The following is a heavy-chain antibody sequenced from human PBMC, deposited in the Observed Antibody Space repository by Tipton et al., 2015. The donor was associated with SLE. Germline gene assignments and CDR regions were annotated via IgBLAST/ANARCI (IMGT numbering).Heavy chain of an antibody. Sequence: LRLSCAASGFTFSSYAMSWVRQAPGKGLEWIGSIYHSGSTYYNPSLKSRVTISVDTSKNQFSLKLSSVTAADTAVYYCARWVTPAPHWFDPWGQGTLVTVSS. V-gene: IGHV4-38-2*01. CDR2: IYHSGST. CDR1: GFTFSSYA. D-gene: IGHD4-23*01. CDR3: ARWVTPAPHWFDP. J-gene: IGHJ5*02.